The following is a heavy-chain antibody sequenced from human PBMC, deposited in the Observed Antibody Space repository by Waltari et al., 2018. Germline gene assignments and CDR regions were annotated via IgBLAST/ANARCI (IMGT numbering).Heavy chain of an antibody. CDR1: GFTFNNAW. CDR3: SANYSNYFYFYSYMDV. J-gene: IGHJ6*03. Sequence: EVKLVESGGGLVKPGGSLTISCIGSGFTFNNAWLTWVRQAPGKGLGWVCHIKTKIDGGTTDYAAPVKGRFTISRDDPKNTVFLQLNSLKAEDTAVYYCSANYSNYFYFYSYMDVWGKGITVTVSS. V-gene: IGHV3-15*01. CDR2: IKTKIDGGTT. D-gene: IGHD4-4*01.